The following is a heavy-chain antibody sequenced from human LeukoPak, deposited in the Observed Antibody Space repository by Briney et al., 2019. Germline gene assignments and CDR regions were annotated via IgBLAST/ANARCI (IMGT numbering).Heavy chain of an antibody. CDR1: GGTFSSYA. Sequence: SVKVSCKASGGTFSSYAISWVRQAPGQGLEWMGRIIPILGIANYAQKFQGRVTITADKSTSTAYMELRSLRSDDTAIYYCARGLGWELSDYWGQGTLVTVSS. CDR3: ARGLGWELSDY. V-gene: IGHV1-69*04. CDR2: IIPILGIA. J-gene: IGHJ4*02. D-gene: IGHD1-26*01.